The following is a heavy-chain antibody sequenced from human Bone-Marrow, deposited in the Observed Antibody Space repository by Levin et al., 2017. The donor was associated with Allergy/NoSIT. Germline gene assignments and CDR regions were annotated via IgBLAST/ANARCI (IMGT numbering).Heavy chain of an antibody. Sequence: SLKISCAASGFTFDDYAMHWVRQAPGKGLEWVSGISWNSGSIGYADSVKGRFTISRDNAKNSLYLQMNSLSAEDTALYYCAKDQYPYYYYGMDVWGQGTTVTVSS. V-gene: IGHV3-9*01. CDR2: ISWNSGSI. CDR1: GFTFDDYA. J-gene: IGHJ6*02. CDR3: AKDQYPYYYYGMDV. D-gene: IGHD2-2*02.